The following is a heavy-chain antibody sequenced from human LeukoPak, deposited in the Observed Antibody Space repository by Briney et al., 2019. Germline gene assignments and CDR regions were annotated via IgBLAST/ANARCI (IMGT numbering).Heavy chain of an antibody. Sequence: GGPLRLSCAASGFSLSNYAMSWVRQAPGKGLEWVSNIGSAGSTYYADSVKGRFTISRHNSKNTLYLQMNSLRAEDTAVYYCARPRDGMDVWGQGTTVTVSS. J-gene: IGHJ6*02. V-gene: IGHV3-23*01. CDR2: NIGSAGST. CDR1: GFSLSNYA. CDR3: ARPRDGMDV.